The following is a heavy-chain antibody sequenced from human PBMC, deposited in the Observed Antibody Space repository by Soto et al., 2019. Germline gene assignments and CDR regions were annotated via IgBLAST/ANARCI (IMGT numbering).Heavy chain of an antibody. CDR2: NYRDDAK. V-gene: IGHV2-5*02. J-gene: IGHJ4*02. D-gene: IGHD1-26*01. Sequence: QITLKESGPTLVQPTQPLTLSCTFSGFSLRTSGASVGWIRPRPGKALQWIALNYRDDAKRSSPSLKSRHSIHRDIYKNQLVGTVDHVDHGDTAIYHCAHGPYRMGRDIDYWGQGTLVTVSS. CDR1: GFSLRTSGAS. CDR3: AHGPYRMGRDIDY.